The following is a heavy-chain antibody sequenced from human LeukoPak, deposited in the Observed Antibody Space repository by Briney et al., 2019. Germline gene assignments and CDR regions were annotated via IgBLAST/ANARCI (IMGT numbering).Heavy chain of an antibody. CDR3: ARVYYDISTGSRMDV. Sequence: SETLSLTCAVYGGSFSGYYWSWIRQPPGKGLEWSGEINHSGSTNYNPSLKSRVTISVDTSKNQFSLKLSSVTAADTAVYYCARVYYDISTGSRMDVWGKGTTVTVSS. J-gene: IGHJ6*04. D-gene: IGHD3-9*01. CDR1: GGSFSGYY. CDR2: INHSGST. V-gene: IGHV4-34*01.